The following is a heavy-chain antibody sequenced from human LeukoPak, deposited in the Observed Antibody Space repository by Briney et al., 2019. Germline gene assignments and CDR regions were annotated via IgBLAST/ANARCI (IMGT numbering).Heavy chain of an antibody. Sequence: GGSLRLSCAASGFTFSSYGMHWVRLAPGKGPEWVAVISYDGSNKYYADSVKGRFTISRDNSKNTLYLQMNSLRAEDTAVYYCAKLGNYYDILTGFDYWGQGTLVTVSS. CDR3: AKLGNYYDILTGFDY. CDR2: ISYDGSNK. CDR1: GFTFSSYG. J-gene: IGHJ4*02. V-gene: IGHV3-30*18. D-gene: IGHD3-9*01.